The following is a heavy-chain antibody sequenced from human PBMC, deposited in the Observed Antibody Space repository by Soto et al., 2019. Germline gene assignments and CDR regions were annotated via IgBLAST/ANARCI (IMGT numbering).Heavy chain of an antibody. D-gene: IGHD6-6*01. J-gene: IGHJ6*02. V-gene: IGHV4-4*07. CDR3: ASPLIPSSSRYGMDV. Sequence: SETLSLTCTVSGGSISSYYWSWIRQPAGKGLEWIGRIYTSGSTNYNPSLKSRVTMSVDTSKNQFSLKLSSVTAADMAVYYCASPLIPSSSRYGMDVWGQGTTVTVSS. CDR1: GGSISSYY. CDR2: IYTSGST.